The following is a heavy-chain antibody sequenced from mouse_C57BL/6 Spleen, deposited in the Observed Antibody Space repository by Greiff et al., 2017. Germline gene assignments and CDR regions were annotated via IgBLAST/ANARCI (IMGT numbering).Heavy chain of an antibody. CDR1: GFTFSDFY. D-gene: IGHD2-5*01. CDR3: ARDAPSNSKYYFDY. V-gene: IGHV7-1*01. J-gene: IGHJ2*01. CDR2: SRNKANDYTT. Sequence: EVQLVESGGGLVQSGRSLRLSCATSGFTFSDFYMEWVRQAPGKGLEWIAASRNKANDYTTEYSASVKGRFIVSRDTSQSILYLQMNALRAEDTAIYYCARDAPSNSKYYFDYWGQGTTLTVSS.